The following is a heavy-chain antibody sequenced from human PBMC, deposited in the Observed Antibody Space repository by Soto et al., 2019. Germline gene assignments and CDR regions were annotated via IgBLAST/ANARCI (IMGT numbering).Heavy chain of an antibody. J-gene: IGHJ4*02. V-gene: IGHV1-69*13. CDR1: GGTFSTFG. CDR3: ARTPPTESGANHYFDF. D-gene: IGHD4-17*01. CDR2: IIPFFGTA. Sequence: XSVKVSCKASGGTFSTFGISWVRQAPGQGLEWMGGIIPFFGTANYAQKFKDRVTITADESTSTVYMDLRSLRSEDTAIYYCARTPPTESGANHYFDFWGQGALGTFSS.